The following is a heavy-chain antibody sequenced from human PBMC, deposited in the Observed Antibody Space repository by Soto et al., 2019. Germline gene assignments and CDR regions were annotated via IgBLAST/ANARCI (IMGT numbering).Heavy chain of an antibody. V-gene: IGHV3-30-3*01. CDR2: ISYDGSEQ. J-gene: IGHJ4*01. D-gene: IGHD3-22*01. Sequence: VQLVESGGGVVQPGRSLRLSCAASGFTFSNYPMHWVRQAPGKGLEWVAVISYDGSEQYYADSVQGRFTISRDNSKNRLYLRMHSLRLEDTAVYFCARDTSDYCFDYWGHGTLVTVSS. CDR3: ARDTSDYCFDY. CDR1: GFTFSNYP.